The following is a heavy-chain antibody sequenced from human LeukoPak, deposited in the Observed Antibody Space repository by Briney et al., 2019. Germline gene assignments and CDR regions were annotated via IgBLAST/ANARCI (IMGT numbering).Heavy chain of an antibody. CDR3: AHSNVLLWFGESLLRGMDV. CDR2: ISWDDDK. Sequence: SGPTLVKPTQTLTLTCTFSGFSLSTSGVGVGWVRQPPGKALEWLALISWDDDKRYSPSLKSRLTITKDMSKNQVVLTMTNIAPVVTATYYCAHSNVLLWFGESLLRGMDVWGQGTTVTVSS. V-gene: IGHV2-5*02. J-gene: IGHJ6*02. D-gene: IGHD3-10*01. CDR1: GFSLSTSGVG.